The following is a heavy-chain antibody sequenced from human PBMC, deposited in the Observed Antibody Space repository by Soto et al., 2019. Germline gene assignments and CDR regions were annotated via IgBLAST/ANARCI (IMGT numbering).Heavy chain of an antibody. CDR3: AKDTRSGSYLFDY. CDR2: ISGSGGST. CDR1: GFTFSSYA. Sequence: PGGSLRLSCVASGFTFSSYAMSWVRQAPGKGLEWVSAISGSGGSTYYADSVKGRFTISRDNSKNTLYLQMNSLRAEDTAVYYCAKDTRSGSYLFDYWGQGTLVTVSS. J-gene: IGHJ4*02. V-gene: IGHV3-23*01. D-gene: IGHD1-26*01.